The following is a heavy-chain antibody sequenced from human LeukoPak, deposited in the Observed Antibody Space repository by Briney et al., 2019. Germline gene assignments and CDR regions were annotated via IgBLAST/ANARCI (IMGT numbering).Heavy chain of an antibody. D-gene: IGHD4/OR15-4a*01. CDR2: IWYDGSNK. J-gene: IGHJ4*02. CDR3: AREWVQTDAYFDY. V-gene: IGHV3-33*01. Sequence: GGSLRLSCAASGFTFSSYGMPWVRQAPGKGLEWVAVIWYDGSNKYYADSVKGRFTISRDNSKNTLYLQMNSLRAEDTAVYYCAREWVQTDAYFDYWGQGTLVTVSS. CDR1: GFTFSSYG.